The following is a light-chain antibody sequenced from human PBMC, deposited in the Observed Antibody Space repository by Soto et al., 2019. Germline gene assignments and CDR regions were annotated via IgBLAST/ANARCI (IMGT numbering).Light chain of an antibody. CDR3: PQRFKLPRIT. CDR1: QSVSSY. V-gene: IGKV3-11*01. J-gene: IGKJ2*01. Sequence: EIVLTQSPATMSLSPGERATLSCSARQSVSSYLAWYQHKPGQAPRLLIYDASNRATGIPARLSGGGSGTDFTPTISSLVTEHFAVYYAPQRFKLPRITSGHGTKLQIK. CDR2: DAS.